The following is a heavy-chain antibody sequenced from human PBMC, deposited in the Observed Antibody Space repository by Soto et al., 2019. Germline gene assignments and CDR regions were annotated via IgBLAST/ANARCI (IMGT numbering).Heavy chain of an antibody. CDR2: ISGSGGST. Sequence: GGSLRLSCAASGFTFSSYAMSWVRQAPGKGLEWVSAISGSGGSTYYADSVKGRFTISRDNSKNTLYLQMNSLRAEDTAVYYCAKDGLSMVRGVTLPLDAFDIWGQGTMVTVSS. J-gene: IGHJ3*02. D-gene: IGHD3-10*01. V-gene: IGHV3-23*01. CDR3: AKDGLSMVRGVTLPLDAFDI. CDR1: GFTFSSYA.